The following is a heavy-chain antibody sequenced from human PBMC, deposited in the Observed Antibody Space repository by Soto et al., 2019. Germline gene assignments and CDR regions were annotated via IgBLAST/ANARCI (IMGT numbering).Heavy chain of an antibody. CDR1: GFTFSSYA. D-gene: IGHD5-18*01. J-gene: IGHJ3*02. Sequence: GGSLRLSCAASGFTFSSYAMSWVRQAPGKGLEWVSVISGSGGSRYYADSVKGRFTISRDNSKNTLYLQMNSLRAEDAAVYYCAKDHRGYRRPDAFDIWGQGTMVTVSS. V-gene: IGHV3-23*01. CDR2: ISGSGGSR. CDR3: AKDHRGYRRPDAFDI.